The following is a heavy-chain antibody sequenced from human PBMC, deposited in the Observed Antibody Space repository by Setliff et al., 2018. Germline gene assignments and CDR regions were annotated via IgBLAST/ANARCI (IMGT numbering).Heavy chain of an antibody. V-gene: IGHV4-61*09. CDR3: VRESDDFWSGYYFDS. CDR1: GGSISSGNYY. CDR2: IYTSGST. J-gene: IGHJ4*02. D-gene: IGHD3-3*01. Sequence: SETLSLTCTVSGGSISSGNYYWSWIRQPAGKGLEWIGHIYTSGSTNYNPSLKSRVTISVDTSKNQFSLKLSSVTAADTAVYYCVRESDDFWSGYYFDSWGQGTLVTVSS.